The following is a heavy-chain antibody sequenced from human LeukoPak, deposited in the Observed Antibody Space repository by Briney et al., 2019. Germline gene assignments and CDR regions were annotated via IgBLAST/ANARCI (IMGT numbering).Heavy chain of an antibody. Sequence: SETLSLTRAVYGGSFSGYYWSWIRQPPGKGLEWIGEINHSGSTNYNPSLKSRVTISVDTSKNQFSLKLSSVTAADTAVYYCARGARLMSYCSGGSCYSDWFDPWGQGTLVTVSS. D-gene: IGHD2-15*01. V-gene: IGHV4-34*01. CDR3: ARGARLMSYCSGGSCYSDWFDP. J-gene: IGHJ5*02. CDR1: GGSFSGYY. CDR2: INHSGST.